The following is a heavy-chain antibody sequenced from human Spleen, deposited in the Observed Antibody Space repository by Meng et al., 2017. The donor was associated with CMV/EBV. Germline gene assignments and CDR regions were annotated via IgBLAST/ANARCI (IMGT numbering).Heavy chain of an antibody. J-gene: IGHJ6*02. CDR1: GFIFNNYG. D-gene: IGHD3-9*01. CDR3: ARDPNYNTPLGRADV. V-gene: IGHV3-30*04. CDR2: ISYDGSNK. Sequence: GGSLRLSCAASGFIFNNYGFHWVRQAPGKGLEWVALISYDGSNKYYADSVKGRFTISRDNSKNTLYLQMNSLRAEDTAVYYCARDPNYNTPLGRADVWGQGTTVTVSS.